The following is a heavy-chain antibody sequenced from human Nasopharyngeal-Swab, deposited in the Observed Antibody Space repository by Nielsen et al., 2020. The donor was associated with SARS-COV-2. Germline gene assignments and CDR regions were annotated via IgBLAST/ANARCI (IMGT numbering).Heavy chain of an antibody. V-gene: IGHV4-31*03. CDR3: ARDYGGSHSLYYHYGMDV. D-gene: IGHD4-23*01. CDR1: GGSISSGGYY. J-gene: IGHJ6*02. Sequence: SETLSLTCTVSGGSISSGGYYWSWIRQHPGKGLEWIGYIYYSGSTYYNSSLKSRVTISVDTSKNQFSLRLSSVTAADTAVYYCARDYGGSHSLYYHYGMDVWGQGTTVTVSS. CDR2: IYYSGST.